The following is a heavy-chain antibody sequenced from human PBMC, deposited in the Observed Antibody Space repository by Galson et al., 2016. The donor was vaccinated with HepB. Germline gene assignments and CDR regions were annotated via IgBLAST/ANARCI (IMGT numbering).Heavy chain of an antibody. J-gene: IGHJ6*02. V-gene: IGHV6-1*01. CDR2: TYYRSKWYN. D-gene: IGHD2-15*01. CDR1: GDSVSSNFAA. Sequence: CAISGDSVSSNFAAWNWIRQSPSRGLEWPGKTYYRSKWYNDYAVSVKSRITINPDTSKSQFPLQLNSVTPEDTAVYYCARDTPWLAGGYYYYVMDVWGQGTTVAVS. CDR3: ARDTPWLAGGYYYYVMDV.